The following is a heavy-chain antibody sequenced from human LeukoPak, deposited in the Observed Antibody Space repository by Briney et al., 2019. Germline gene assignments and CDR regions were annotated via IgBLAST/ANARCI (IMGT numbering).Heavy chain of an antibody. CDR3: AVGQWLALDY. CDR2: IYYSGST. CDR1: GDSISSSSYY. D-gene: IGHD6-19*01. J-gene: IGHJ4*02. V-gene: IGHV4-39*01. Sequence: PSETLSLTCTVSGDSISSSSYYWGWIRQPPGKGLEWIGSIYYSGSTYYNPSLKSRVTISVDTSKNQFSLKLSSVTAADTAVYYCAVGQWLALDYWGQGTLVTVSS.